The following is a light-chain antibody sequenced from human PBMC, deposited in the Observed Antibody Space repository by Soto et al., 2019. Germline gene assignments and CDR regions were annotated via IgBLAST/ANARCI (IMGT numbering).Light chain of an antibody. CDR3: QQYGSSPLT. CDR2: GAS. V-gene: IGKV3-20*01. Sequence: EIVLTQSPGTLSLSPGERATLSCRASQSVSSSYLAWYQQKPGQAPRLLIYGASSRATDIPDRFSGSGSGTDFTLTISRLEPEDFAVYYYQQYGSSPLTFGPGTKVDIK. CDR1: QSVSSSY. J-gene: IGKJ3*01.